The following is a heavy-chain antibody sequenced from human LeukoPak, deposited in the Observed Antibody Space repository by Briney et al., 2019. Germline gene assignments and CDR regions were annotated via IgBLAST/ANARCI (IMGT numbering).Heavy chain of an antibody. CDR1: GASISSFY. Sequence: SETLSLTCTVSGASISSFYWSWVRQPAGKGLEWIGRIYTSGTTNFNPSLKSRVTMSLDTSKNQFSLKLSSVTAADTAVYYCTGAPDCGGGSCFRSFDHWGQGILVTVSS. J-gene: IGHJ4*02. CDR3: TGAPDCGGGSCFRSFDH. V-gene: IGHV4-4*07. D-gene: IGHD2-15*01. CDR2: IYTSGTT.